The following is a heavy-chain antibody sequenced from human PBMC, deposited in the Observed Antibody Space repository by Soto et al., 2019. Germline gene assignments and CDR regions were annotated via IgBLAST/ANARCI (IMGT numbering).Heavy chain of an antibody. D-gene: IGHD4-4*01. Sequence: EVQLLESGGGLVQPGGSLRLSCAASGFTFSGYAMNWVRQAPGKGLEWVAVISGSGDSTNSADSVKGRFTISRENYKNKLYLQMNSMRAKATAVYYCARRNSGWYFDIWGRGTLVTVSS. CDR2: ISGSGDST. J-gene: IGHJ2*01. V-gene: IGHV3-23*01. CDR3: ARRNSGWYFDI. CDR1: GFTFSGYA.